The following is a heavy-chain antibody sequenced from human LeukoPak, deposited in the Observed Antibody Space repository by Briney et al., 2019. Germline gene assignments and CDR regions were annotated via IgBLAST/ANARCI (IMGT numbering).Heavy chain of an antibody. CDR1: GGSISSGSYY. V-gene: IGHV4-39*01. Sequence: PSETLSLTCTVSGGSISSGSYYWGWIRQPPGKGLEWIGSIYYSGSTYYNPSLKSRVTISVDTSKNQFSLKLSSVTAADTAVYYCARLGTSGRGYYYYYGMDVWGQGTTVTVSS. D-gene: IGHD3-10*01. J-gene: IGHJ6*02. CDR2: IYYSGST. CDR3: ARLGTSGRGYYYYYGMDV.